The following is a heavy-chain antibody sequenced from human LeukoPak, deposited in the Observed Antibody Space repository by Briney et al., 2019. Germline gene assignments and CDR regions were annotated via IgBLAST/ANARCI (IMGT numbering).Heavy chain of an antibody. D-gene: IGHD1-26*01. Sequence: SETLSLTCTVSGXSISSGGYYWSWIRQHPGKGLEWIGYIYYSGSTYYNPSLQSRVSISIDKSKIQFSLKLSSVTAADTAVYYCARDLGRIVGATGGLAFDIWGQGTMVTVSS. CDR1: GXSISSGGYY. V-gene: IGHV4-31*03. CDR2: IYYSGST. CDR3: ARDLGRIVGATGGLAFDI. J-gene: IGHJ3*02.